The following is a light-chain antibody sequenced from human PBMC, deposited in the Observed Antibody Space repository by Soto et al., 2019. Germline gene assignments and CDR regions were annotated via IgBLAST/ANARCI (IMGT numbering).Light chain of an antibody. J-gene: IGLJ2*01. CDR2: DNN. CDR1: SSNIGNNY. V-gene: IGLV1-51*01. Sequence: QSVLTQSPSVSAAPGQKVTISCSGSSSNIGNNYVSWYQQLPGTAPKLLIYDNNKRPSGIPDRFSGSKSGTSGTLDITGLQTGDEADYYCATWHASLPGEVFGGGTKVTVL. CDR3: ATWHASLPGEV.